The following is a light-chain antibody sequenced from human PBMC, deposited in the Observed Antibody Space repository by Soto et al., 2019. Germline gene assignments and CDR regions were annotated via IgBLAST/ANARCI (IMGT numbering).Light chain of an antibody. J-gene: IGKJ1*01. CDR1: QSVSSSY. Sequence: IVLTHSQCTLPLSPVERAPLSCRASQSVSSSYLAWYQQKPGQAPRLLIYGASSRATGIPDRFSGSGSGTDFTLTISRLEPEDFAVYYCQQYGRTWTFGQGSNVDIK. CDR2: GAS. CDR3: QQYGRTWT. V-gene: IGKV3-20*01.